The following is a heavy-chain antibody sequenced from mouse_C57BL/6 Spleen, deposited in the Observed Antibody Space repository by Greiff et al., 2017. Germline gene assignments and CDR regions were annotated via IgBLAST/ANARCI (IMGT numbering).Heavy chain of an antibody. CDR3: ARVGPLHYFDY. V-gene: IGHV5-4*03. D-gene: IGHD6-1*01. CDR1: GFTFSSYA. CDR2: ISDGGSYT. J-gene: IGHJ2*01. Sequence: EVMLVESGGGLVKPGGSLKLSCAASGFTFSSYAMSWVRQTPEKRLEWVATISDGGSYTYYPDNVKGRFTISRDNAKNNLYLQMSHLKSEDTAMYYCARVGPLHYFDYWGQGTTRTVSS.